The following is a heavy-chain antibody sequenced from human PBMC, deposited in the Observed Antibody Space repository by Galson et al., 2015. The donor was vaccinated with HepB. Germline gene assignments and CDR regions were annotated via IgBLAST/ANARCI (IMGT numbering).Heavy chain of an antibody. CDR2: IWYDGSNK. D-gene: IGHD6-19*01. J-gene: IGHJ4*02. Sequence: SLRLSCAASGFTFRGHSMHWVRQAPGKGLEWVAVIWYDGSNKDYADSVRGRFTISRDNSKNTVYQQMNSLRAEDTTVYYCARESEVSGWYFFDYWGQGTLVTVSS. CDR1: GFTFRGHS. V-gene: IGHV3-33*08. CDR3: ARESEVSGWYFFDY.